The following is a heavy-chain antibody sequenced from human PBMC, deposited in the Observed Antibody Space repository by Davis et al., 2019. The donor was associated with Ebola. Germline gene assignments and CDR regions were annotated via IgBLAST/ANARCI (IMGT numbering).Heavy chain of an antibody. V-gene: IGHV4-4*02. CDR1: GGSISSSNW. CDR3: ARCNGFYSRAFDV. J-gene: IGHJ3*01. CDR2: IYHSGST. Sequence: SETLSLTCAVSGGSISSSNWWTWVRQPPGKGLEWIGEIYHSGSTNYNPSLKSRVTISVDKSKNQFPLKLSSVTAADTAVYYCARCNGFYSRAFDVWGHGTKVTVSS. D-gene: IGHD3-22*01.